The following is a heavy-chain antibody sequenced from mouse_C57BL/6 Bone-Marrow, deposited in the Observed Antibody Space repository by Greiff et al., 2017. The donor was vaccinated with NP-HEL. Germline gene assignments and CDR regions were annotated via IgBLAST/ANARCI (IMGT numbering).Heavy chain of an antibody. V-gene: IGHV10-1*01. CDR2: IRSKSNNYAT. CDR3: VRRGDGSSPYWYFDV. J-gene: IGHJ1*03. D-gene: IGHD1-1*01. CDR1: GFSFNTYA. Sequence: EVMLVESGGGLVQPKGSLKLSCAASGFSFNTYAMNWVRQAPGKGLEWVARIRSKSNNYATYYADSVKDRFTISRDDSESMLYLQMNNLKTEDTAMYYCVRRGDGSSPYWYFDVWGTGTTVTVSS.